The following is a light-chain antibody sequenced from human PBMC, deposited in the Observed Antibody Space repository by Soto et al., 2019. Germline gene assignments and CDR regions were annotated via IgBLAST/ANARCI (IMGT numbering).Light chain of an antibody. Sequence: DIHITRSPSSVSSSVVYRVSVTCLASQDISNWLSWYQQRPGKAPKLLIYAASNLQSGVPSRFSGSGSETDFTLTINNLQPEDFATYFCQQANSFPITFGQGTRLEIK. J-gene: IGKJ5*01. CDR3: QQANSFPIT. CDR2: AAS. V-gene: IGKV1-12*01. CDR1: QDISNW.